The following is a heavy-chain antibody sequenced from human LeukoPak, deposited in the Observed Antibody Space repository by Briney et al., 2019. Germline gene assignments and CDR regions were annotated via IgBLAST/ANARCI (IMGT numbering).Heavy chain of an antibody. D-gene: IGHD3-10*01. CDR1: AGSISSSSYY. Sequence: SETPSLTCTVSAGSISSSSYYWDWIRQPPGKGLGLIVSVHYSGSTYSNPSRKSPVTISIDTCNNQFSMNLNSVTPAATALYFCARQQGLRASGSRSAFDIWGQGTMVTVSS. J-gene: IGHJ3*02. CDR2: VHYSGST. CDR3: ARQQGLRASGSRSAFDI. V-gene: IGHV4-39*01.